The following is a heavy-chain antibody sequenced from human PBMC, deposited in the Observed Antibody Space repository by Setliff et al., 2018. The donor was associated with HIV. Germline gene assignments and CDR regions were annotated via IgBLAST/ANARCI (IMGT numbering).Heavy chain of an antibody. J-gene: IGHJ6*03. CDR1: GGTFSIYA. D-gene: IGHD1-1*01. CDR3: ASSAGAVPTTAPYGDYYYYFYMDV. V-gene: IGHV1-69*05. Sequence: ASVKVSCKASGGTFSIYAISWVRQAPGQGLEWMGGIIPIFGIPNYAQKFQGRVTITTDESTNTVYMKLYSLTSEDTAIYYCASSAGAVPTTAPYGDYYYYFYMDVWGKGTTVTVSS. CDR2: IIPIFGIP.